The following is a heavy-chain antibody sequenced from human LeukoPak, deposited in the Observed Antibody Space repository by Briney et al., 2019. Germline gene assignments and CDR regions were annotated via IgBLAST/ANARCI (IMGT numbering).Heavy chain of an antibody. Sequence: PSETLSLTCTVSGGYINSGNYYWNWIRQPAGKGLEWIGRIYISGAINYNPSPKSRVTISVDTSKKQFSLKLTSVTAADTAVYYCASGGVGARPDWGQGTLVIVSS. D-gene: IGHD1-26*01. CDR1: GGYINSGNYY. CDR3: ASGGVGARPD. J-gene: IGHJ4*02. V-gene: IGHV4-61*02. CDR2: IYISGAI.